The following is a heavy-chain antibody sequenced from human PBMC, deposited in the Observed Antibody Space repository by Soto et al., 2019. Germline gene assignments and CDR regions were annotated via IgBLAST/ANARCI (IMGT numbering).Heavy chain of an antibody. CDR2: TYYRSKWYN. D-gene: IGHD3-3*01. V-gene: IGHV6-1*01. J-gene: IGHJ6*02. Sequence: RPQPVSLTSAISGASVSSNIAACTWIRQSPSRGLEWLGRTYYRSKWYNDYAVSVKSRITINPDTSKNQFSLQLNSVTPEDTAVYYCARDRYDFWSGFPARYYGTDVWGQRTTVTVSS. CDR1: GASVSSNIAA. CDR3: ARDRYDFWSGFPARYYGTDV.